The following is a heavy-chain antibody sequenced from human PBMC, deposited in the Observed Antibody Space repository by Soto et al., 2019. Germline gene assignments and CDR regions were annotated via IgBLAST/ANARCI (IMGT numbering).Heavy chain of an antibody. CDR3: AGQSPATGTLSCFES. CDR1: GGSSVVGSDY. J-gene: IGHJ4*02. Sequence: SETLSLTCSVSGGSSVVGSDYCGWIRKPPGKGLEWIGTLYYNGNTHYNPSLESRVTISVDASKKQFSLILSSVTAADTAVYYCAGQSPATGTLSCFESWGQGTLVTVSS. D-gene: IGHD6-13*01. V-gene: IGHV4-39*01. CDR2: LYYNGNT.